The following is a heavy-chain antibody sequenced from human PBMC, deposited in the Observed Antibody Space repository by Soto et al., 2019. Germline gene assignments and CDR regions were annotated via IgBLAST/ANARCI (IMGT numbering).Heavy chain of an antibody. J-gene: IGHJ3*02. CDR3: TTARYDYVWGSYRNAFDI. D-gene: IGHD3-16*02. CDR2: IKSKTDGGTT. CDR1: GFTFSNAW. Sequence: EVQLVESGRGLVKPGGSLRLSCAASGFTFSNAWMSWVRQAPGKGLEWVGRIKSKTDGGTTDYAAPVKGRFTISRDDSKNTLYLQMNSLKTEDTAVYYCTTARYDYVWGSYRNAFDIWGQGTMVTVSS. V-gene: IGHV3-15*01.